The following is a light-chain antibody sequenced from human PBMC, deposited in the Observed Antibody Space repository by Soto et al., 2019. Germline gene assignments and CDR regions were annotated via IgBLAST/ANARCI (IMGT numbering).Light chain of an antibody. Sequence: QSALTQPPSASGSPGQSVTISCTGTSSDVGGYNYVSWYQQHPGKAHKLMIYEVSKRPSGVPDRFSGSKSGNTASLTVSGLQVEYEAHYYCSSYAGSSNWVFGEGTKLTVL. V-gene: IGLV2-8*01. CDR1: SSDVGGYNY. J-gene: IGLJ3*02. CDR3: SSYAGSSNWV. CDR2: EVS.